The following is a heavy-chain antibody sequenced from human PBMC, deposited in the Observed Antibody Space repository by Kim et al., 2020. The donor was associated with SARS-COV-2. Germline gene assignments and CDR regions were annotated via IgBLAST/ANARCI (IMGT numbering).Heavy chain of an antibody. V-gene: IGHV1-69*13. J-gene: IGHJ6*02. CDR1: GGTFSSYA. Sequence: SVKVSCKASGGTFSSYAISWVRQAPGQGLEWMGGIIPIFGTANYAQKFQGRVTITADESTSTAYMELSSLRSEDTAVYYCARGEPCLELYYYYGMDVWGQGTTVTVSS. D-gene: IGHD3-3*01. CDR2: IIPIFGTA. CDR3: ARGEPCLELYYYYGMDV.